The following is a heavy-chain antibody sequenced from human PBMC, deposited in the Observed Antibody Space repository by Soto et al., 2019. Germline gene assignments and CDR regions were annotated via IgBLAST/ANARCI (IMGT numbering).Heavy chain of an antibody. CDR1: GFTFSSYG. V-gene: IGHV3-30*18. CDR3: AKSRSGGSYYFDY. Sequence: PGGSLRLSCAASGFTFSSYGMHWVRQAPGKGLEWVAVISYDGSNKYYADSVKGRFTISRDNSKNTLYLQMNSLRAEDTAVYYCAKSRSGGSYYFDYWGQGTLVTVSS. J-gene: IGHJ4*02. D-gene: IGHD2-15*01. CDR2: ISYDGSNK.